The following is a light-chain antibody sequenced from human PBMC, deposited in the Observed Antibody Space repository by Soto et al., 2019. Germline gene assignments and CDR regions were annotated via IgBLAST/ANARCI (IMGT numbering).Light chain of an antibody. CDR1: QSGSSN. CDR2: GAS. CDR3: QQDNNWPPWT. V-gene: IGKV3-15*01. J-gene: IGKJ1*01. Sequence: EIVMTQSPATLSVSPGERATLSCRASQSGSSNLAWYQQKPGQAPRRLIYGASTRATGIPARFSGSGSGTEFTLTISSLQSEDFAVYYCQQDNNWPPWTFGQGTKVEIK.